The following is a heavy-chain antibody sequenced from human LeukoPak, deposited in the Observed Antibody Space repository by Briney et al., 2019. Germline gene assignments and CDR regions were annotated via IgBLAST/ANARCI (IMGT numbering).Heavy chain of an antibody. J-gene: IGHJ4*02. D-gene: IGHD1-14*01. V-gene: IGHV3-33*01. CDR2: IAYDGSRA. CDR3: TRYNNDHFDY. CDR1: GFTFGGYG. Sequence: GRSLRLSCAGSGFTFGGYGMHWFRQTPGKGPEWVAVIAYDGSRAFYADSVKGRFTISRDNSKNTMSVQMDDLRAKDTAVYYCTRYNNDHFDYWGQGTLVTVSS.